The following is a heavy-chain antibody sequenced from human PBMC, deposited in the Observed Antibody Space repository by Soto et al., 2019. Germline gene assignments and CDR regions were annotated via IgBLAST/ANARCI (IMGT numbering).Heavy chain of an antibody. D-gene: IGHD2-15*01. CDR3: AKRAVVGAARYFDY. CDR1: GFTFSGYA. V-gene: IGHV3-23*01. Sequence: EVQLLESGGGLVQPGGSLRLSCAASGFTFSGYAMSWVHQAPGKGLEWVSTIGTSGSNSYYPDSVKGRFTISRDNSKNTLFLQMNSLRGEDTAVYYCAKRAVVGAARYFDYWGLGSLVTVSS. CDR2: IGTSGSNS. J-gene: IGHJ4*01.